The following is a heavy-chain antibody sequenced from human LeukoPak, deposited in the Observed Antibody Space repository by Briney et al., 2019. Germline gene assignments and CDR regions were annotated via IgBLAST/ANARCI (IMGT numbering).Heavy chain of an antibody. D-gene: IGHD3-16*02. V-gene: IGHV3-23*01. Sequence: GGSLRLSCAASGFTFSSYAMSWVRQAPGKGLEWISAISGSGGSTYYADSVKGRFTISRDNSKNTLYLQMNSLRAEDTAVYYCAKDIGVANYFDYWGQGTLVTVSS. CDR3: AKDIGVANYFDY. CDR1: GFTFSSYA. J-gene: IGHJ4*02. CDR2: ISGSGGST.